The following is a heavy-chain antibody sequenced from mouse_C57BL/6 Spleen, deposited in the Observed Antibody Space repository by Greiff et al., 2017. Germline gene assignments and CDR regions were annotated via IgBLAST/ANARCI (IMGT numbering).Heavy chain of an antibody. CDR3: ARGDDYDDVPYAMDY. D-gene: IGHD2-4*01. V-gene: IGHV1-64*01. CDR1: GYTFTSYW. CDR2: IHPNSGST. Sequence: QVQLQQPGAELVKPGASVKLSCKASGYTFTSYWMHWVKQRPGQGLEWIGMIHPNSGSTNYNAKFKSKATLTVDKSSSTAYMQLSSLTSEDSAVYYYARGDDYDDVPYAMDYWGQGTSVTVSS. J-gene: IGHJ4*01.